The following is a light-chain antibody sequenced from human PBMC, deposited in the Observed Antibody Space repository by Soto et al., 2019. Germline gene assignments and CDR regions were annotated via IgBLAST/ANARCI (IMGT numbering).Light chain of an antibody. V-gene: IGKV3-11*01. CDR3: HQRQYWPPIT. Sequence: VVLTQSPATLSLSPGERATLSCRTSLRVSVYLDWYQQKPGQAPRLLISDAYNRATGIPAWFSGSGSVTDFTLTISSLEPEDFAVYYCHQRQYWPPITFGQGTRLEIK. CDR1: LRVSVY. CDR2: DAY. J-gene: IGKJ5*01.